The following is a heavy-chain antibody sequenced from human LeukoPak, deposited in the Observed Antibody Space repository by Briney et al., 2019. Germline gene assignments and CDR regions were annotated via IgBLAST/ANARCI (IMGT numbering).Heavy chain of an antibody. Sequence: SETLSLTCTVSGGSISSYYWSWIRQPAGKGLEWIGRIYTSGSTNYNPSLKSRVTMSVDTSKNQFSLKLSSVTAADTAVYYCARDRVVVPAAIGYNWFDPWGQGTLVTVSS. CDR3: ARDRVVVPAAIGYNWFDP. J-gene: IGHJ5*02. CDR1: GGSISSYY. CDR2: IYTSGST. V-gene: IGHV4-4*07. D-gene: IGHD2-2*02.